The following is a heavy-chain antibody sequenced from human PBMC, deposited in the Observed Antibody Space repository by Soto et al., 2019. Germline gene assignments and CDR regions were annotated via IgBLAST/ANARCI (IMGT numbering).Heavy chain of an antibody. Sequence: EVQLLESGGGLVQPAGSLRLSCAASGFTFSSYAMNWVRQAPGNGLEWVSGISGGGGTTYYADSVKGRFTISRDKSKNTLYLQVNSLRAEDTAVYYCAKDQAAGGTISRYFQDWGQGTLVTVSS. CDR3: AKDQAAGGTISRYFQD. D-gene: IGHD6-13*01. V-gene: IGHV3-23*01. CDR2: ISGGGGTT. J-gene: IGHJ1*01. CDR1: GFTFSSYA.